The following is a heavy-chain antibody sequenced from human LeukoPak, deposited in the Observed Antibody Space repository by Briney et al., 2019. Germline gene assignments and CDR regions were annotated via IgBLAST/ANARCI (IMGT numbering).Heavy chain of an antibody. J-gene: IGHJ5*02. Sequence: GGSLRLSCAASGFTFSSYAMSWVRHAPGKGLEWVSAISGSGGSTYYADSGKGRFTISRDNSKKTLYLQMDSLRAEDTAVYYCAKDRGLGYCSGGSCNNWFDPWGQGTLVTVSS. D-gene: IGHD2-15*01. CDR3: AKDRGLGYCSGGSCNNWFDP. CDR1: GFTFSSYA. V-gene: IGHV3-23*01. CDR2: ISGSGGST.